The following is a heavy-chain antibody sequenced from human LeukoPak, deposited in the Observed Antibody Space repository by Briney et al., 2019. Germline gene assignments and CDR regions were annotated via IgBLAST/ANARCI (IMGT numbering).Heavy chain of an antibody. CDR2: IYTSGST. D-gene: IGHD3-22*01. CDR3: ARGFSSAFQNWFDP. Sequence: PSETLSLTCTVSGGSISSYYWSWIRQPAGKGLEWIGRIYTSGSTNYNPSLKSRVTMSVDTSKNQFSLKLSSVTAADTAVYYCARGFSSAFQNWFDPWGQGTLVTVSS. V-gene: IGHV4-4*07. J-gene: IGHJ5*02. CDR1: GGSISSYY.